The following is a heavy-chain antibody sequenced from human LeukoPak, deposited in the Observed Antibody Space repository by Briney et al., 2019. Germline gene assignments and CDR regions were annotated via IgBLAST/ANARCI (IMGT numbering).Heavy chain of an antibody. CDR2: TYYRSKWYN. D-gene: IGHD6-19*01. CDR1: GDSVSSNSAA. J-gene: IGHJ3*02. V-gene: IGHV6-1*01. CDR3: ARDSRTITDSSGWYRPSGGAFDI. Sequence: SQTLSLTFAISGDSVSSNSAAWNWLRQSPSRGLEWLGRTYYRSKWYNDYAVSVKSRITINPDTSKNQFSLQLNSVTPEDTAVYYCARDSRTITDSSGWYRPSGGAFDIWGQGTMVTVSS.